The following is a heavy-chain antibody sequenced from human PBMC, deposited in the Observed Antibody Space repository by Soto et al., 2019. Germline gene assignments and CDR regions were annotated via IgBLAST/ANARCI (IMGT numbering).Heavy chain of an antibody. V-gene: IGHV3-30*03. CDR1: GFTFSTYG. CDR2: ISYDGRNK. CDR3: IRYSSSGGTIDY. D-gene: IGHD2-15*01. Sequence: PGGSLSLSCAASGFTFSTYGMHWVRQAPGKGLEWVAVISYDGRNKCYADSVKGRFTISRDNSKKTLYLQMNSLRAEDTAIYSCIRYSSSGGTIDYWGQGTLVTVSS. J-gene: IGHJ4*02.